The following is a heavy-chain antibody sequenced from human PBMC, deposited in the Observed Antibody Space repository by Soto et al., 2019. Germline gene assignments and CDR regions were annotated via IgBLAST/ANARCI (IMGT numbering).Heavy chain of an antibody. V-gene: IGHV5-51*01. J-gene: IGHJ4*02. D-gene: IGHD2-2*02. CDR1: GHSFTSYW. Sequence: GESLKISCKGSGHSFTSYWIGWVRQMPGKGLEWMGIIYLGDSDTRYSPSFQGQVTISADRSISTAYLQWSSLKASDTAMYYCARQEHCSTTSCYTVDSWGQGTLVTVSS. CDR3: ARQEHCSTTSCYTVDS. CDR2: IYLGDSDT.